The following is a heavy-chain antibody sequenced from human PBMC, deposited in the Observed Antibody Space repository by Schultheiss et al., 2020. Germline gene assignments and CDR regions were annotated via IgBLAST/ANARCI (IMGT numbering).Heavy chain of an antibody. J-gene: IGHJ4*02. CDR2: TGGVGDT. V-gene: IGHV3-13*01. Sequence: GGSLRLSCAASGFTFITDDMHCACQTTGKGLKWVSETGGVGDTYFPGSVKGRYTISRDNSKNTLYLQMNSLRAEDTAVYYCAKTRRKSIAVAVDYWGQGTLVTVSS. CDR1: GFTFITDD. D-gene: IGHD6-19*01. CDR3: AKTRRKSIAVAVDY.